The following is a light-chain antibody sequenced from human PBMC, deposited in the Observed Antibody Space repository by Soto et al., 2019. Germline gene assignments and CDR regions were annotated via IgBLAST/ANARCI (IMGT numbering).Light chain of an antibody. CDR2: SAS. CDR3: QQSAT. V-gene: IGKV3-20*01. J-gene: IGKJ3*01. Sequence: PGERATLSCRASRTVDGNYLAWYHQKPGQAPRLLIHSASTRAPGIPDRFSASGAGTDFTLTISRLEPEDSAVYYCQQSATFGPGTKVD. CDR1: RTVDGNY.